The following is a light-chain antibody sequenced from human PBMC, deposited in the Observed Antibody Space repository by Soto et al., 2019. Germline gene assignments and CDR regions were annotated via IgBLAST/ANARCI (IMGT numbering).Light chain of an antibody. CDR1: QSISNSY. CDR3: QQRSNWPLT. CDR2: GAS. V-gene: IGKV3D-20*02. J-gene: IGKJ5*01. Sequence: EIVLTQSPGTLSLSPGERATLSCRSSQSISNSYLAWYQQKPGQAPRLIIYGASSRATGIPDRFSGSGSVTDFTLTISRLEPEDAAVYYCQQRSNWPLTLGQGTRLEIK.